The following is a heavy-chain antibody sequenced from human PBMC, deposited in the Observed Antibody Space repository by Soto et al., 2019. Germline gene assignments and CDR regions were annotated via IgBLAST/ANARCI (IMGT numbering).Heavy chain of an antibody. CDR2: ISSSSSTI. V-gene: IGHV3-48*02. CDR3: ARPSYYDFWSGFSPYYYYGMDV. J-gene: IGHJ6*02. D-gene: IGHD3-3*01. CDR1: GFTFRSYS. Sequence: GESLRLSCAASGFTFRSYSMNWVRQAPGKRLEWVSYISSSSSTIYYADSVKGRFTISRDNAKNSLYLQMSSLRDEDTAVYYCARPSYYDFWSGFSPYYYYGMDVWGQGTTVTVSS.